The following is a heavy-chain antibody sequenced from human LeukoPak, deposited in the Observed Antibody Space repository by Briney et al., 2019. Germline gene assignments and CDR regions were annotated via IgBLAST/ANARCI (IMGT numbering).Heavy chain of an antibody. Sequence: SEHVPHQDSGYRLPQLSLHWVRPAPGKGLDWMGGFDPEEGETIYAQKLQGRVTMTEDTSTDAAYLELSSLRSEDTAVYYCATSYSGSYRYYYYGMDVWGQGTTVGVCS. CDR2: FDPEEGET. CDR1: GYRLPQLS. D-gene: IGHD1-26*01. J-gene: IGHJ6*02. CDR3: ATSYSGSYRYYYYGMDV. V-gene: IGHV1-24*01.